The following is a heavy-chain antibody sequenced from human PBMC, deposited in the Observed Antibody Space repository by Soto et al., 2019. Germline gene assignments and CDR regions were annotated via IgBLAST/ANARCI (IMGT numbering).Heavy chain of an antibody. CDR1: GLSFSYYG. V-gene: IGHV3-30*18. Sequence: PGGSLRLSCGASGLSFSYYGMHWVRQAPGRGPEWLAVISYDGNNEHYADSVKGRFTISRDNSKHKLYLQMNSLRPEDTAVYYCAKDDASGYYSGLIDFWGQGTLVTVSS. J-gene: IGHJ4*02. CDR2: ISYDGNNE. CDR3: AKDDASGYYSGLIDF. D-gene: IGHD3-22*01.